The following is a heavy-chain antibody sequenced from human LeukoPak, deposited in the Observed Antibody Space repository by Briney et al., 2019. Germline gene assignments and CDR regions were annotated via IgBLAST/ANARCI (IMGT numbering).Heavy chain of an antibody. CDR3: ARDVGDIVTIPAAISVP. J-gene: IGHJ5*02. V-gene: IGHV1-18*01. CDR2: ISAYNGNT. CDR1: GYSFSSYG. Sequence: ASVKVSCKASGYSFSSYGISWVRKAPGQGLEWMGWISAYNGNTKYAQMLQGRVTMTTDTSTGTAYREVRSLRSDDTAMYYCARDVGDIVTIPAAISVPWGQGTLVTVSS. D-gene: IGHD2-2*01.